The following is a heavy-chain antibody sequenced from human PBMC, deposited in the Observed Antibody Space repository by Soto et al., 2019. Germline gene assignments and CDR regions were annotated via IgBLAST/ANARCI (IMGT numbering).Heavy chain of an antibody. CDR1: GFTFSSYS. V-gene: IGHV3-48*01. CDR2: ISSSSSTI. J-gene: IGHJ3*02. Sequence: GGSLRLSCAASGFTFSSYSMNWVRQAPGKGLEWVSYISSSSSTIYYADSVKGRFTISRDNAKNSLYLQMNSLRAEDTAVYYCARDGPPEYQLLWKANFLAFDIWGQGTMVTVSS. D-gene: IGHD2-2*01. CDR3: ARDGPPEYQLLWKANFLAFDI.